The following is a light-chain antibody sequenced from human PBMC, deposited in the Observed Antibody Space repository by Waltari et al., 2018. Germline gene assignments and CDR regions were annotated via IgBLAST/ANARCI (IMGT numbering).Light chain of an antibody. CDR2: QDR. CDR1: KLGDKY. CDR3: QAWDSSTARYV. Sequence: SYELTQPPSVSVSPGQTASITCSGDKLGDKYACWYQQKPGQSPLLVIYQDRKRPSGIPERFSGSNSGNTATLTISGTQAMDEADYYCQAWDSSTARYVFGTGTKVTVL. V-gene: IGLV3-1*01. J-gene: IGLJ1*01.